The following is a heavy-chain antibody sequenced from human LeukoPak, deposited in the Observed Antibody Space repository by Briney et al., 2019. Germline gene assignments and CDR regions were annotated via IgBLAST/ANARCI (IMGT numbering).Heavy chain of an antibody. CDR2: INHSGST. CDR3: ARAHVDTAMAGYYYYGMDV. V-gene: IGHV4-34*01. Sequence: SETLSLTCAVYGVSFSGYYWSWIRQPPGKGLEWIGEINHSGSTNYNPSLKSRVTISVDTSKNQFSLKLSSVTAPDTAVYYCARAHVDTAMAGYYYYGMDVWGQGTTVTVSS. CDR1: GVSFSGYY. J-gene: IGHJ6*02. D-gene: IGHD5-18*01.